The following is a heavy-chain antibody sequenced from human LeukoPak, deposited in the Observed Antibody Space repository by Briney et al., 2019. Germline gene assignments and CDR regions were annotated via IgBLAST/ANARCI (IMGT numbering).Heavy chain of an antibody. V-gene: IGHV3-30*02. D-gene: IGHD5-18*01. CDR2: IRYDGSNK. CDR1: GFTFSSYG. CDR3: AKERDTAMVTIDY. Sequence: GGSLRLSCAASGFTFSSYGMHWVRQAPGEGLEWVAFIRYDGSNKYYADSVKGRFTISRDNSKNTLYLQMNSLRAEDTAVYYCAKERDTAMVTIDYWGQGTLVTVSS. J-gene: IGHJ4*02.